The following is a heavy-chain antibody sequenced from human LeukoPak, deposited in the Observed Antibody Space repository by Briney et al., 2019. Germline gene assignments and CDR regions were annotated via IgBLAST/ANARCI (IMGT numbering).Heavy chain of an antibody. CDR2: ISGSGGST. V-gene: IGHV3-23*01. CDR3: AKSPVGDSNSWYAAHYYYYYMDV. J-gene: IGHJ6*03. CDR1: GFIFDDYG. D-gene: IGHD6-13*01. Sequence: GGSLRLSCVASGFIFDDYGMSWVRQLPGKGLEWVSAISGSGGSTYYADSVKGRFTISRDNSKNTLYLQMNSLRAEDTAVYYCAKSPVGDSNSWYAAHYYYYYMDVWGKGTTVTVSS.